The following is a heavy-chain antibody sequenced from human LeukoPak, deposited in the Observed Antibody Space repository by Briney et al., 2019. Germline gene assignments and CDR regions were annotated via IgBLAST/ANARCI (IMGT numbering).Heavy chain of an antibody. CDR1: GFTFSNYW. CDR2: IYVDGRTT. V-gene: IGHV3-74*01. CDR3: IRDFRSADL. Sequence: GGSLRLSCVASGFTFSNYWMHWVRQLPGKGLVWVSRIYVDGRTTNYADSVKGRFTISRDNAKNTVYLEMNSLSVEDTATYYCIRDFRSADLWGQGTLVTVTS. J-gene: IGHJ5*02.